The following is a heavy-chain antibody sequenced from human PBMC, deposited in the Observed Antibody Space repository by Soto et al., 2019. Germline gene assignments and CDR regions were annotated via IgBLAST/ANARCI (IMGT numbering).Heavy chain of an antibody. CDR2: INTNSGRT. CDR1: GYTFTGYY. J-gene: IGHJ4*02. Sequence: ASVKVSCKASGYTFTGYYIHWVRQAPGQGLEWMGWINTNSGRTNYAQKSQGRVTMTRDTSISTAYMELSRLTSDDTAVYYCARTQTNDYWGQGTLVTVSS. CDR3: ARTQTNDY. V-gene: IGHV1-2*02.